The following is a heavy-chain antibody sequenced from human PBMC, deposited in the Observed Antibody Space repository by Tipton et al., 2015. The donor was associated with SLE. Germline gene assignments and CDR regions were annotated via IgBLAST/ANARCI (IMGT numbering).Heavy chain of an antibody. Sequence: SLRLSCVASGFTFSTYTLHWVRQAPGKGLEWVALISFDGSDEYADSVKGRFTISRDNAKNTLYLQMNSLRAEDTAVYHCARVTTGAFDMWGQGTKVTVSS. CDR3: ARVTTGAFDM. J-gene: IGHJ3*02. CDR1: GFTFSTYT. CDR2: ISFDGSDE. D-gene: IGHD1-14*01. V-gene: IGHV3-30-3*01.